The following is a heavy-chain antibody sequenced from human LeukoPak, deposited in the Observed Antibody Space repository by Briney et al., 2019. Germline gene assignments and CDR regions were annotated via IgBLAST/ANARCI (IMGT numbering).Heavy chain of an antibody. CDR2: IYYSGST. CDR1: GGSISSYY. D-gene: IGHD3-3*01. CDR3: ARRYDLPTVGWFDP. J-gene: IGHJ5*02. Sequence: SETLSLTCTVSGGSISSYYWSWIRQPPGKGLEWVGYIYYSGSTNYNPSLKSRVTISVDTSKNQFSLKLSSVTAADTAVYYCARRYDLPTVGWFDPWGQGTLVTVSS. V-gene: IGHV4-59*08.